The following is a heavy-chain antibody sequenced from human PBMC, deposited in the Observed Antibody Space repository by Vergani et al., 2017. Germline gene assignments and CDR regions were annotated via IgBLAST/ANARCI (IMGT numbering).Heavy chain of an antibody. Sequence: HVHLVESGGGVVQPGMSLRLSCAASGFTFNQYFIHWVRQAPGKGLDFLAVTWYDGNNKQYAYSVKGRFTISRDNSKSTMYLQMNSLRDEDTGVYYCARDLRLLYNRFDPWGQGTLVTVSS. CDR1: GFTFNQYF. J-gene: IGHJ5*02. D-gene: IGHD1-14*01. V-gene: IGHV3-33*01. CDR2: TWYDGNNK. CDR3: ARDLRLLYNRFDP.